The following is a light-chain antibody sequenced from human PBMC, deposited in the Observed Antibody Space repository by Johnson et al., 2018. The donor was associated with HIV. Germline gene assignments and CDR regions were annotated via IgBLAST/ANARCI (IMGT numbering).Light chain of an antibody. CDR2: ENN. CDR3: GTWDSSPRKV. CDR1: SSNIGNNY. Sequence: QSVLSQPPSVSAAPGQKVTISCSGSSSNIGNNYVSWYQQLPGTAPKLLIYENNKRPSGIPDRFSGSKSGTSATLGITGLQTGDEADYYCGTWDSSPRKVFGTGTKVTVL. V-gene: IGLV1-51*02. J-gene: IGLJ1*01.